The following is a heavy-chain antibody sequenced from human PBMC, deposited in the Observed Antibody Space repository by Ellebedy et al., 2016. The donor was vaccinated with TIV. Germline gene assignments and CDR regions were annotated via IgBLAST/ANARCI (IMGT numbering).Heavy chain of an antibody. J-gene: IGHJ4*02. D-gene: IGHD2-15*01. CDR3: ARGHGGYYFDY. V-gene: IGHV4-34*01. CDR2: INHSGST. Sequence: MPSETLSLTCAVYGGSFSGYYWSWIRQPPGKGLEWIGEINHSGSTNYNPSLKSRVTISVDTSKNQFSLKLSSVTAADTAVYYCARGHGGYYFDYWGQGTLVTVSS. CDR1: GGSFSGYY.